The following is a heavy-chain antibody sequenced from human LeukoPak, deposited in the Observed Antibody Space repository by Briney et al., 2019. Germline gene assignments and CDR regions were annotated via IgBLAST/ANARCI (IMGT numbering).Heavy chain of an antibody. V-gene: IGHV1-2*02. CDR2: INPNSGGT. CDR1: GYTFTGYY. Sequence: ASVKVSCKASGYTFTGYYMHWVRQAPGQGLEWMGWINPNSGGTNYAQKFQGRVTMTRDTSISTAYMELSRLRSDDTAVYYCARVLSYNWNYWFDPWGQGTLVTVSS. D-gene: IGHD1-1*01. CDR3: ARVLSYNWNYWFDP. J-gene: IGHJ5*02.